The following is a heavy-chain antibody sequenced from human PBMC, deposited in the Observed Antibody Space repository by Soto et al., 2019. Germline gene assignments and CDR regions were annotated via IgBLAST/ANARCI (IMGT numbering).Heavy chain of an antibody. Sequence: ASVKVSCKASGYTFTSYGISWVRQAPGQGLEWMGWISAYNGNTNYAQKLQGRVTMTTDTSTKTAYMELRSLRSDDTAMYYCARGGYYDSSGSRNYHYYGMNVWGQGTTVTVSS. J-gene: IGHJ6*02. D-gene: IGHD3-22*01. CDR1: GYTFTSYG. CDR3: ARGGYYDSSGSRNYHYYGMNV. CDR2: ISAYNGNT. V-gene: IGHV1-18*01.